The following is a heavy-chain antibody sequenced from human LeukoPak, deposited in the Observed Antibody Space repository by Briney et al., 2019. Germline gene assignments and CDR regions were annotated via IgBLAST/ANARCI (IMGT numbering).Heavy chain of an antibody. CDR3: ARRMLEARESSATNWFDT. CDR2: IYTSGST. J-gene: IGHJ5*02. CDR1: GGSLSSYS. D-gene: IGHD5-12*01. V-gene: IGHV4-4*07. Sequence: SETLSLTCTVSGGSLSSYSWSWIRQPPGKGLEWIGRIYTSGSTKHDPSLQSRITISADTSKNQFSLKVTSVTAADTAAYYCARRMLEARESSATNWFDTWGQGNLVTVSS.